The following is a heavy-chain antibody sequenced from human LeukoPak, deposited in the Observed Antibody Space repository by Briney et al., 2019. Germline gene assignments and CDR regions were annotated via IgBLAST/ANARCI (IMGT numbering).Heavy chain of an antibody. Sequence: PGGSLRLSCAASGFTFSNYVMTWVRQAPGKGLEWVSAISGSGGSTYYADSVKGRFTISRDNSKNTLYLQMNSLRAEDTAVYYCASLPAASGYWGQGTLVTVSS. D-gene: IGHD2-2*01. CDR3: ASLPAASGY. V-gene: IGHV3-23*01. J-gene: IGHJ4*02. CDR1: GFTFSNYV. CDR2: ISGSGGST.